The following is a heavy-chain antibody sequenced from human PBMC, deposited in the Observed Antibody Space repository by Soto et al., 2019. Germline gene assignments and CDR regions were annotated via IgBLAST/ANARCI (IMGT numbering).Heavy chain of an antibody. CDR3: ARGRNYYDSSSYYDAADM. D-gene: IGHD3-22*01. Sequence: ASVKVSCKASGGTFTSYGISWVRQAPGQGLEWMGGIIPIFGTGSYAQKFQGRVTITADESTSTVYMDLSSLRSEDTAVYYCARGRNYYDSSSYYDAADMWGQGTMVTVS. CDR1: GGTFTSYG. V-gene: IGHV1-69*13. CDR2: IIPIFGTG. J-gene: IGHJ3*02.